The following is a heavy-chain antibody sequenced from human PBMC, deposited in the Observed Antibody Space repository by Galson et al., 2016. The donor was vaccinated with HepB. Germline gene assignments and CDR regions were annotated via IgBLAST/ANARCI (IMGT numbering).Heavy chain of an antibody. V-gene: IGHV3-23*01. CDR2: ITVSGTT. CDR3: SKDLVSNTGLAVDY. J-gene: IGHJ4*02. D-gene: IGHD6-6*01. CDR1: GFTFTNYG. Sequence: SLRLSCAASGFTFTNYGMSWVRQAPGKGLEWVSVITVSGTTYYADSGKGRVTISRDNSKNTVYLQMDSLRAEDTSLYYCSKDLVSNTGLAVDYWGQGTLVTVSS.